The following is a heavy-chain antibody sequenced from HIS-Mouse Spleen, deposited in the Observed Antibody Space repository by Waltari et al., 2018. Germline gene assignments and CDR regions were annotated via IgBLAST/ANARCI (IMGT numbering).Heavy chain of an antibody. CDR3: ARASRDLLLPRYFDL. J-gene: IGHJ2*01. V-gene: IGHV4-59*01. CDR1: GGSISSYY. Sequence: QVQLQESGPGLVKPSETLSLTCTVSGGSISSYYCSWIRQPPGKGLEWIGYIHYSGSTNYNPSLKSRVTISVDTSKNQFSLKLRSVTAADTAVYYCARASRDLLLPRYFDLWGRGTLVTVSS. CDR2: IHYSGST.